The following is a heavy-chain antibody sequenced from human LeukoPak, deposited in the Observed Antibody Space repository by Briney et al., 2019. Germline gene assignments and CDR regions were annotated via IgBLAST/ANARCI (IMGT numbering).Heavy chain of an antibody. CDR3: ARELRGENFDF. J-gene: IGHJ4*02. CDR2: ISPTSTL. Sequence: GGSLRLSCAASGFTFSSYNMNWVRQAPGEGLELVSYISPTSTLFYADSVRGRFTISRDNVKNSLYLQMNSLRVEDTAVYYCARELRGENFDFWGQGTLVTVS. V-gene: IGHV3-48*01. CDR1: GFTFSSYN. D-gene: IGHD3-10*01.